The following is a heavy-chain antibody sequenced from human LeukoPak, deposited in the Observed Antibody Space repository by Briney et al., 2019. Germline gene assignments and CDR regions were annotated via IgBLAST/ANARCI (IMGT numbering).Heavy chain of an antibody. CDR3: ERDGHGGNSFDY. J-gene: IGHJ4*02. V-gene: IGHV1-2*02. CDR1: GYTFTGYY. D-gene: IGHD4-23*01. Sequence: ASVNVSCKASGYTFTGYYMHWVRQAPGQGLEWMGWINANSGGTDYAQKFQDRVTMTRDTSISTAYMELSRLRSDDTAVYYCERDGHGGNSFDYWGQGTLVTVSS. CDR2: INANSGGT.